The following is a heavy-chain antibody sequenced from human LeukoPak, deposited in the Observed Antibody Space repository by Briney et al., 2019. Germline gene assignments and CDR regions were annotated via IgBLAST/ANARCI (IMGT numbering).Heavy chain of an antibody. D-gene: IGHD1-1*01. CDR2: IKYDGGQT. CDR3: ARSSGIGTTDY. Sequence: QPGGSLRLYCAASEFTFSTYWMSWVRPAPGKGLEWVANIKYDGGQTYYVDSVRGRFTISRDNAKNSLYLQMNSLRVEDTAVYYCARSSGIGTTDYWGQGTLVIVSS. V-gene: IGHV3-7*03. J-gene: IGHJ4*02. CDR1: EFTFSTYW.